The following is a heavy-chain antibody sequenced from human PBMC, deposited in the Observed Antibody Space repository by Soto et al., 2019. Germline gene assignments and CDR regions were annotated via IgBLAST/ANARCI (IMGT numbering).Heavy chain of an antibody. CDR3: ARSSNLVFWSGYSSYFDY. J-gene: IGHJ4*02. CDR1: GCTFSSYT. Sequence: GGSLRLSCAASGCTFSSYTMNWVRQAPGKGLEWVSSISSSSSYIYYADSVKGRFTISRDNAKNSLYLQMNSLRAEDTAVYYCARSSNLVFWSGYSSYFDYWGQGTLVTVSS. CDR2: ISSSSSYI. V-gene: IGHV3-21*01. D-gene: IGHD3-3*01.